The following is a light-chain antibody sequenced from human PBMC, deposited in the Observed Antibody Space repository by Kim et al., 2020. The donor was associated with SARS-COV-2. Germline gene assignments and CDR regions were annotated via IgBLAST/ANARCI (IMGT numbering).Light chain of an antibody. Sequence: SASVGDRVTITCRASQDIITYVAWFQQEAGKAPKSLIFDASSLQSGVPSKFSGSGSGTEFTLTISSLQPEDFATYYCQQYNHHPYTFGQGTRLEI. CDR1: QDIITY. CDR2: DAS. CDR3: QQYNHHPYT. V-gene: IGKV1-16*02. J-gene: IGKJ2*01.